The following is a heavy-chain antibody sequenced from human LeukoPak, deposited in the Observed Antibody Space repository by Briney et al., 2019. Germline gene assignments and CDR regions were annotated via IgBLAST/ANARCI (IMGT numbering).Heavy chain of an antibody. CDR1: GFTFEDYG. CDR3: ARDAVPSGRSWFDP. J-gene: IGHJ5*02. CDR2: LNWNGGGR. Sequence: GGSLRLSCTVSGFTFEDYGMNGVRQFPGKEPEWVSGLNWNGGGRRYADSVKGRFIISRDNAKGVLYLQLNDMRVEDTALYYCARDAVPSGRSWFDPWGQGTLVTVSS. V-gene: IGHV3-20*04. D-gene: IGHD4-17*01.